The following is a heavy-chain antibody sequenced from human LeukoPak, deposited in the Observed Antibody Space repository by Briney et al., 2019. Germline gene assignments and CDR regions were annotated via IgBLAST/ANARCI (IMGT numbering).Heavy chain of an antibody. D-gene: IGHD3-10*01. J-gene: IGHJ4*02. CDR1: GFTFSSYA. V-gene: IGHV3-23*01. Sequence: GGSLRLSCAASGFTFSSYAMNWVRQAPGKGLEWVSAISGSGGSTYYADSVKGRFTISRDNSKNTLYLQMNSLRAEDTAVYYCARSRGITMVRGVPYYFDYWGQGTLVTVSS. CDR2: ISGSGGST. CDR3: ARSRGITMVRGVPYYFDY.